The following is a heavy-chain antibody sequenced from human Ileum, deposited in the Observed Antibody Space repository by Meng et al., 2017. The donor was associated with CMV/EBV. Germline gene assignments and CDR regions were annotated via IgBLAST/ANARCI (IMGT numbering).Heavy chain of an antibody. V-gene: IGHV3-23*01. Sequence: GESLKISCAASGFNFRSYAMNWVRQAPGKGLEWVSGIVASGVDTYYAASVKGRFTVSRDNSKHTVYLQMTNLRVEDTALYYCAKELQSEEFVRRTGNGMDVWGQGTTVTVSS. J-gene: IGHJ6*02. CDR1: GFNFRSYA. D-gene: IGHD3-10*01. CDR3: AKELQSEEFVRRTGNGMDV. CDR2: IVASGVDT.